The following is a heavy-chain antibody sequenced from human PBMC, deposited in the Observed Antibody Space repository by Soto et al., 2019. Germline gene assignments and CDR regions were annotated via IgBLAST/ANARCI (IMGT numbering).Heavy chain of an antibody. J-gene: IGHJ6*02. V-gene: IGHV3-30*18. Sequence: QVPLVESGGGVVQPGRSLRLSCAAPGFTFTTYGMHWVRQAPGKGLEWVAVISYDGRTKYYADSVKGRFTVSRDNSNNTVYLQLNSLRADDTAVYYCAKDTFAYCSGGSCLYYYGMDVWGQGTTVTVSS. CDR1: GFTFTTYG. CDR2: ISYDGRTK. CDR3: AKDTFAYCSGGSCLYYYGMDV. D-gene: IGHD2-15*01.